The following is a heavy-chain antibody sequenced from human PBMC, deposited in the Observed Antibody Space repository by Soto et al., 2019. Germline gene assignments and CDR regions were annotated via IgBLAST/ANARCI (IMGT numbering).Heavy chain of an antibody. CDR1: GFTFSIYA. CDR3: VKGEYYYDSSGYYPFDY. J-gene: IGHJ4*02. Sequence: LRLSCSASGFTFSIYAMHWVRQAPGKGLEYVSSISTNGGSTDYADSVKGRFTISRDNSKNTVYLQMSSLRVEDTAVYYCVKGEYYYDSSGYYPFDYWGQGTLVTVSS. V-gene: IGHV3-64D*06. CDR2: ISTNGGST. D-gene: IGHD3-22*01.